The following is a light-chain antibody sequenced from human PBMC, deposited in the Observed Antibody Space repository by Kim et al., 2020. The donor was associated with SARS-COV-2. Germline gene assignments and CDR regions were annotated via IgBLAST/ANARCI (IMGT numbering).Light chain of an antibody. Sequence: VSPGERATLSCRASQSVRSNLAWYQQKPGQAPRLLIYGASTRATGIPARFSGSGSGTDFTLTISSLQAEDVAVYYCQQYYTIPLTFGGGTKVDIK. J-gene: IGKJ4*01. CDR2: GAS. CDR1: QSVRSN. CDR3: QQYYTIPLT. V-gene: IGKV3-15*01.